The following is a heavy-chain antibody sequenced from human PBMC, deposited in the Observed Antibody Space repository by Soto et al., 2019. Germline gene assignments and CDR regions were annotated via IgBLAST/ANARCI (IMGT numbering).Heavy chain of an antibody. J-gene: IGHJ4*02. V-gene: IGHV3-74*01. CDR3: ARVRNGAWYFDY. CDR2: INTDGSTT. D-gene: IGHD4-17*01. CDR1: GFTFSDYW. Sequence: EVQLVESGGGLVQPGGSLRLSCAASGFTFSDYWMHWVRQVPGTGLVWVSRINTDGSTTTYADSVQGRFTISRDNAKNTVYLQMNSLRAEDTAVYYCARVRNGAWYFDYWGQGTLVTVSS.